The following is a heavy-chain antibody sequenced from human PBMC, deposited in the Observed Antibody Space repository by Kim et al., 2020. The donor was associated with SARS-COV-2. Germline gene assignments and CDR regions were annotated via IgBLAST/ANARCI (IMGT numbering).Heavy chain of an antibody. CDR3: AKSMHTTTLTAAFDS. J-gene: IGHJ4*02. V-gene: IGHV3-9*01. CDR2: ITWNGVTL. D-gene: IGHD1-1*01. Sequence: GGSLRLSCAVSGFTFSNYAMHWVRQAPGKGLEWVSGITWNGVTLAYADSVKGRFTISRDNAKKSLYLHLNSLRTDDSALYYCAKSMHTTTLTAAFDSWGQGTLVTVSS. CDR1: GFTFSNYA.